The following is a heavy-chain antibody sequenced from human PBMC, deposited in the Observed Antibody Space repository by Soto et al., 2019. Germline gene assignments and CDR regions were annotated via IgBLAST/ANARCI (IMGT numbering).Heavy chain of an antibody. CDR1: GFTFSSYA. V-gene: IGHV3-23*01. D-gene: IGHD3-3*01. Sequence: GGSLRLSCAASGFTFSSYAMSWVRQAPGKGLEWVSAISGSGGSTYYADSVKGRFTTSRDNSKNTLYLQMNSLRAEDTAVYYCAKDGVLRFLEWLFENAYFDYWGQGTLVTVSS. CDR3: AKDGVLRFLEWLFENAYFDY. J-gene: IGHJ4*02. CDR2: ISGSGGST.